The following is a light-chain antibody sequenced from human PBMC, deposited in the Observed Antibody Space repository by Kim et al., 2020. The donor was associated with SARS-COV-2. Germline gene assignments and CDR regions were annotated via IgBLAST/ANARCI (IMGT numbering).Light chain of an antibody. Sequence: EIVLTQSPATLSLSPGERATLSCRASQYIDNWLAWYQQKPGQVPRLLIYDASNRATGIPARFSGSGSGTDFTLTISSLEPEDFAVYYWQQRRNWPLTFGQGTKLEIK. J-gene: IGKJ2*01. V-gene: IGKV3-11*01. CDR2: DAS. CDR1: QYIDNW. CDR3: QQRRNWPLT.